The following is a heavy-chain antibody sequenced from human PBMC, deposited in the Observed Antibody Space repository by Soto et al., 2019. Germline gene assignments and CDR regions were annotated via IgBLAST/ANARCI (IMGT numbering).Heavy chain of an antibody. CDR3: ARQYISGTHWGSACDI. CDR1: GFTFSSYG. D-gene: IGHD6-19*01. J-gene: IGHJ3*02. Sequence: PGGSLRLSCAASGFTFSSYGMHWVRQAPGKGLEWVAVIWYDGSKKYYVDSVKGRFTISRDNPKNTLYLQMDSLRAEDTAVYYCARQYISGTHWGSACDIWCQAIMVTVS. CDR2: IWYDGSKK. V-gene: IGHV3-33*01.